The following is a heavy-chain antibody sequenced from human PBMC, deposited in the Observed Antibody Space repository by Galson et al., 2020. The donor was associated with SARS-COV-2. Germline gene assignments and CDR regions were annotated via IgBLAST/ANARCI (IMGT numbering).Heavy chain of an antibody. CDR3: ARDTGYSSSWSAFDI. CDR1: GLTVSSNY. V-gene: IGHV3-66*01. J-gene: IGHJ3*02. CDR2: IYSGGST. D-gene: IGHD6-13*01. Sequence: GGSLRLSCAASGLTVSSNYMSWVRQAPGKGLEWVSFIYSGGSTFYADSVKGRFTISRDNSKNTLYLQMNSLRAEDTAVYYCARDTGYSSSWSAFDIWGQGTMVTVSS.